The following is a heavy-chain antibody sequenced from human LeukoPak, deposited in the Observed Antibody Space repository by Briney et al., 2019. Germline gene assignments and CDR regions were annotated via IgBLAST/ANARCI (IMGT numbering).Heavy chain of an antibody. V-gene: IGHV1-2*02. J-gene: IGHJ4*02. D-gene: IGHD2-2*01. Sequence: ASVKVSCTASGYTFTDRYIHWVRQAPGQGLEWMGWMKPNTGGTKYAEKFQGRVTMTRDTSISTAYMELNGLRSDDTAVYYCARGSRDCSSTSCYAGIHYWGQGTLVTVSS. CDR3: ARGSRDCSSTSCYAGIHY. CDR2: MKPNTGGT. CDR1: GYTFTDRY.